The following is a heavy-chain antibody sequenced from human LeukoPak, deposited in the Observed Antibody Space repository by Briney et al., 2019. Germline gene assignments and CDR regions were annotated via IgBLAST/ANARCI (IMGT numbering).Heavy chain of an antibody. CDR2: INHSGST. V-gene: IGHV4-34*01. D-gene: IGHD3-22*01. Sequence: SSETLSLTCAVDGGSFSGYYWSWIRQPPGKGLEWIGEINHSGSTNYNPSLKSRVTISVDTSKNQFSLKLSSVTAADTAVYYCARAVYYYDSSGSGSSTNIDYWGQGTLVTVSS. J-gene: IGHJ4*02. CDR1: GGSFSGYY. CDR3: ARAVYYYDSSGSGSSTNIDY.